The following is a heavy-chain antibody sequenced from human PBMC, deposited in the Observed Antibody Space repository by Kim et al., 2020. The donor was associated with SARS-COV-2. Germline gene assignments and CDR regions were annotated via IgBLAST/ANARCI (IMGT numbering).Heavy chain of an antibody. CDR1: GFTFSSYS. J-gene: IGHJ4*02. D-gene: IGHD6-13*01. Sequence: GGSLRLSCAASGFTFSSYSMNWVRQAPGKGLEWVSSISSSSSYIYYADSVKGRFTISRDNAKNSLYLQMNSLRAEDTAVYYCARDQRSSSWFVYWGQGTLVTVSS. V-gene: IGHV3-21*01. CDR3: ARDQRSSSWFVY. CDR2: ISSSSSYI.